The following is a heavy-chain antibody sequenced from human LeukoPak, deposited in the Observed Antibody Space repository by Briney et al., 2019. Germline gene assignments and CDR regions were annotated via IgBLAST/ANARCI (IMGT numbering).Heavy chain of an antibody. J-gene: IGHJ4*02. CDR2: ISSNGEST. CDR3: VITQSVQLWPADYFDY. V-gene: IGHV3-64D*06. CDR1: GFTFSTFA. Sequence: PGGSLRLSCSVSGFTFSTFAMHWVRQAPGNGLEYVSSISSNGESTHYADSVKGRFTISRDNSRSALYLQMSSLRAEDTAVYYCVITQSVQLWPADYFDYWGQGTLVTVSS. D-gene: IGHD1-1*01.